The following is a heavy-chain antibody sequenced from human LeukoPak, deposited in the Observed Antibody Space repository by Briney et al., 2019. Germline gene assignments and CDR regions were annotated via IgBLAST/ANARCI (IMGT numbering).Heavy chain of an antibody. CDR3: QRARGFKYYIDG. Sequence: GASVKVSCNASGYSFTSYDINWVRQPPGQGLEWMGWMNPNSGNTGYAQKFQGRVTMTRNTSISTAYMELSSLRSEDKAGYYCQRARGFKYYIDGWGQGTTVTISS. J-gene: IGHJ6*03. CDR2: MNPNSGNT. V-gene: IGHV1-8*02. CDR1: GYSFTSYD.